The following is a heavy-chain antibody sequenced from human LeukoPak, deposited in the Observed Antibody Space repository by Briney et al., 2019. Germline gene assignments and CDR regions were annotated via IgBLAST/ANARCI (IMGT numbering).Heavy chain of an antibody. CDR3: ARVYYDFWSGYENAFDI. D-gene: IGHD3-3*01. J-gene: IGHJ3*02. CDR1: GYTFTSYD. V-gene: IGHV1-8*03. CDR2: VNPNSGNT. Sequence: ASVKVSFKASGYTFTSYDINWVRPAIGQGLEWMGWVNPNSGNTGYAQKFQGRVTITRNTSISTAYMELSSLRSEDTAVYYCARVYYDFWSGYENAFDIWGQGTMVTVSS.